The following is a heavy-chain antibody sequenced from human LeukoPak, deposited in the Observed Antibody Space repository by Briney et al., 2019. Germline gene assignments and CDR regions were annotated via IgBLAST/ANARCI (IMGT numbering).Heavy chain of an antibody. CDR2: IYYSGST. CDR3: ASSTIFGVVANWFDP. J-gene: IGHJ5*02. Sequence: PSETLSLTCTVSGGSISSSSYYWGWIRQPPGKGLEWIGSIYYSGSTYYNPSLKSRVTISVDTSKNQFSLKLSSVTAADTAVYHCASSTIFGVVANWFDPWGQGTLVTVSS. CDR1: GGSISSSSYY. V-gene: IGHV4-39*07. D-gene: IGHD3-3*01.